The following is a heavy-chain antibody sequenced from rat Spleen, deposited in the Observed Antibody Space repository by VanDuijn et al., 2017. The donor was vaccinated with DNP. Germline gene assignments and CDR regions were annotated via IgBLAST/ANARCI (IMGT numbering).Heavy chain of an antibody. V-gene: IGHV5-7*01. J-gene: IGHJ2*01. D-gene: IGHD1-6*01. Sequence: EVQLVESGGGLVQPGRSLKLSCAASGFTFSDYNMAWVRQAPKKGLEWVATTSYDGSSTYYRDSVKGRFTISRDNAKSTLYLQVDSLRSEDTATYYCATLMYATDYYYFHYWGQGVMVTVSS. CDR3: ATLMYATDYYYFHY. CDR2: TSYDGSST. CDR1: GFTFSDYN.